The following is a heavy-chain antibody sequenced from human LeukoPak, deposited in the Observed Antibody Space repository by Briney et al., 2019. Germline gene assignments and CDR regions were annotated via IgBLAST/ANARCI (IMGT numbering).Heavy chain of an antibody. CDR3: ASRYCSGGSCYEPTLYWYFDL. CDR2: IIPIFGTA. J-gene: IGHJ2*01. Sequence: VASVKVSCKASGGTFSSYAISWVRQAPGQGLEWMGGIIPIFGTANYAQKFQGRVTITADKSTSTAYMELSSLRSEDTAVYYCASRYCSGGSCYEPTLYWYFDLWGRGTLVTVSS. V-gene: IGHV1-69*06. CDR1: GGTFSSYA. D-gene: IGHD2-15*01.